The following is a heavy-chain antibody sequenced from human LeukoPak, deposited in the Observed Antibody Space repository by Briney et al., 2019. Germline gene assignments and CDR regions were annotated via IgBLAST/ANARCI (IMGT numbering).Heavy chain of an antibody. D-gene: IGHD7-27*01. CDR2: IYHSGST. CDR1: GGSISSGGYY. Sequence: SETLSLTCTVSGGSISSGGYYWSWIRQPPGKGLEWIGYIYHSGSTYYNPSLKSRVTISVDRSKNQFSLKLSSVTAADTAVYYCATMSVLTGDRMYADYYYMDVWGKGTTVTVSS. V-gene: IGHV4-30-2*01. J-gene: IGHJ6*03. CDR3: ATMSVLTGDRMYADYYYMDV.